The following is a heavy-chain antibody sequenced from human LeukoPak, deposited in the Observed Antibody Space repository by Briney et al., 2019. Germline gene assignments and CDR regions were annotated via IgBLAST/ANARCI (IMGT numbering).Heavy chain of an antibody. V-gene: IGHV1-18*01. CDR2: ISAYNGNT. D-gene: IGHD3-10*01. Sequence: ASVKVSCKASGYTFTGYGISWVRQAPGQGLEWMGWISAYNGNTNYAQKLQGRVTMTTDTSTSTAYMELRSLRSDDTAVYYCARGRFGELLSPFYYYMDVWGKGTTVTVSS. J-gene: IGHJ6*03. CDR3: ARGRFGELLSPFYYYMDV. CDR1: GYTFTGYG.